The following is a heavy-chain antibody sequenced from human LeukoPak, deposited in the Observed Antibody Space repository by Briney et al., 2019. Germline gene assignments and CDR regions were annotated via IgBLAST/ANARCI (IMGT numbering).Heavy chain of an antibody. CDR2: IRYDGSNK. CDR1: GFTFSSYG. J-gene: IGHJ5*02. D-gene: IGHD3-10*01. Sequence: GGSLRLSCAASGFTFSSYGVHCVRQAPGKGLEWVAFIRYDGSNKYYADSVKGRFTISRDNSKNTLYLQMNSLRAEDTAVYYCAKGEVVRGVVLNWFDPWGQGTLVTVSS. CDR3: AKGEVVRGVVLNWFDP. V-gene: IGHV3-30*02.